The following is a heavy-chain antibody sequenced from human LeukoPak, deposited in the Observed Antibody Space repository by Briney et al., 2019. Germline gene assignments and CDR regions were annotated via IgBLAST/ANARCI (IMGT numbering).Heavy chain of an antibody. V-gene: IGHV4-38-2*02. Sequence: SETLSLTFTVSGYSISSDYYWGWIRHPPGKGLEWIGSIHHSGRTYYNPSLKSRVTISVDTSKNQFSLKLSSVTAADTAVYYCARDHLANLASRLFDPWGQGTLVTVSS. D-gene: IGHD3-3*01. CDR2: IHHSGRT. J-gene: IGHJ5*02. CDR1: GYSISSDYY. CDR3: ARDHLANLASRLFDP.